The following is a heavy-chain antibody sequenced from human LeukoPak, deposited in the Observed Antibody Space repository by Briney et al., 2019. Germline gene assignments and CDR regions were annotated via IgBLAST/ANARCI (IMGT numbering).Heavy chain of an antibody. V-gene: IGHV4-59*11. CDR2: IYYSENT. CDR1: GGSISGHY. Sequence: PSGTLSLTCTVTGGSISGHYWSWIRQTPGKGLEWIGYIYYSENTNYNPSLKSRVSISGDTSKNQTSLKLGSVTAADTAMYYCARVLRGDYGRYFFDHWGQGTLVTVSS. D-gene: IGHD4-17*01. J-gene: IGHJ4*02. CDR3: ARVLRGDYGRYFFDH.